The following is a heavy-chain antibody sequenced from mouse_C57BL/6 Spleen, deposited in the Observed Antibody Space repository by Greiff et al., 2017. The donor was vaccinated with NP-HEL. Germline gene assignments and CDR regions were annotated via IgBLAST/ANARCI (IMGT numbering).Heavy chain of an antibody. CDR1: GYTFTTYP. Sequence: QVQLKQSGAELVKPGASVKMSCKASGYTFTTYPIEWMKQNHGKSLEWIGNFHPYNDDTKYNEKFKGKATLTVEKSSSTVYLELSRLTSDDSAVYYCARLYYGSSWWYFDVWGTGTTVTVSS. V-gene: IGHV1-47*01. CDR2: FHPYNDDT. J-gene: IGHJ1*03. D-gene: IGHD1-1*01. CDR3: ARLYYGSSWWYFDV.